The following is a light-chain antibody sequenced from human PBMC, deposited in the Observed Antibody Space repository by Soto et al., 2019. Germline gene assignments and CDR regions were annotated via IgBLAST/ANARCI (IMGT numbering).Light chain of an antibody. J-gene: IGKJ1*01. CDR2: KGS. CDR3: HQYNSYSWT. CDR1: QSISSW. Sequence: DIQMTQSPSTLSASVGDRVTITCRASQSISSWLAWYQQKPGKAPKLLIYKGSSLESGVPSRFSGSGSGTEFTLTISSLQPDDFATYYCHQYNSYSWTFGQGTKVAIK. V-gene: IGKV1-5*03.